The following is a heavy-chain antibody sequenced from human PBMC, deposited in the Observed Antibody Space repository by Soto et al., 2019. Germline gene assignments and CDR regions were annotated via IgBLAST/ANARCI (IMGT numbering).Heavy chain of an antibody. CDR1: GFSFENYG. J-gene: IGHJ6*02. V-gene: IGHV3-33*06. Sequence: QVQMVEAGGGVVQPGRSLRLSCAASGFSFENYGMHCVRQAPGRGLEWVAIIWYDGSLQYYAAAVKGRFTISRDNSKNTLYLEMNSLRAEDTAVYYCANLWGDGYNLGQDYNGMAVWGQGTTVIVSS. CDR2: IWYDGSLQ. CDR3: ANLWGDGYNLGQDYNGMAV. D-gene: IGHD5-12*01.